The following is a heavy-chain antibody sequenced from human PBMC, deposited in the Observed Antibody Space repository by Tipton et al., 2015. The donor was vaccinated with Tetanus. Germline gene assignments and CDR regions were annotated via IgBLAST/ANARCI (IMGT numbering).Heavy chain of an antibody. D-gene: IGHD3-9*01. V-gene: IGHV4-31*03. J-gene: IGHJ6*02. Sequence: TLSLTCTVSGGSISSGGYYWSWIRQHPGKGLEWIGYIYYSGSTYYNPSLKSRVTISVDTSKNQFSLKLSSVTAADTAVYYCARERYCDILTGYYGVGVDRLYGMDVWGQGPTVTVSS. CDR2: IYYSGST. CDR3: ARERYCDILTGYYGVGVDRLYGMDV. CDR1: GGSISSGGYY.